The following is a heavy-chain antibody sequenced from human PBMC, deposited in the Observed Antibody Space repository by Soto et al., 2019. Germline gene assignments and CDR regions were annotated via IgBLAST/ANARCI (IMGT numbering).Heavy chain of an antibody. Sequence: SETLSLTCTVSGGSISNGGYYWNWVRQHPGKGLEWIGYIHYSGSTWYNPSLESRVTISVDTSKDQFSLKLRSVTAADTAVYYCARVRGSGSYAAYYFDSWGQGTLVSVSS. CDR3: ARVRGSGSYAAYYFDS. CDR2: IHYSGST. V-gene: IGHV4-31*03. J-gene: IGHJ4*01. D-gene: IGHD3-10*01. CDR1: GGSISNGGYY.